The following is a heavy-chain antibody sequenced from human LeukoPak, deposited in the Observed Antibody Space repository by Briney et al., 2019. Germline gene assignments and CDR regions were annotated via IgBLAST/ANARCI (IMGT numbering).Heavy chain of an antibody. Sequence: SETLSLTCTVSGGSISSSSYYWGWIRQPPGKGLEWIGSIYYSGSTYYKPSLKSRVTISVDTSKNQFSLKLSSVTAADTAVYYCARHYYGSGTNISPRDYWGQGTLVTVSS. V-gene: IGHV4-39*01. J-gene: IGHJ4*02. D-gene: IGHD3-10*01. CDR1: GGSISSSSYY. CDR2: IYYSGST. CDR3: ARHYYGSGTNISPRDY.